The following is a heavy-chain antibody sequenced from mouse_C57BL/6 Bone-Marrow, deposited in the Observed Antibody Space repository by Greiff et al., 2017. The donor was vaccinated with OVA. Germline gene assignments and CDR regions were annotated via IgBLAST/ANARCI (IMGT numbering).Heavy chain of an antibody. D-gene: IGHD2-5*01. V-gene: IGHV1-76*01. Sequence: SGAELVRPGASVKLSCKASGYTFTDYYINWVKQRPGQGLEWIARIYPGSGNTYYNEKLKGKATLTAEKSSSTAYMQLSSLTSEDSAVYFCARGGYSNYFDYWGQGTTLTVSS. CDR2: IYPGSGNT. CDR3: ARGGYSNYFDY. CDR1: GYTFTDYY. J-gene: IGHJ2*01.